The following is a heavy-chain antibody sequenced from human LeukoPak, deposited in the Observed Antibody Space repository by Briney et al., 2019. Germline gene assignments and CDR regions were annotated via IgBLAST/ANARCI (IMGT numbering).Heavy chain of an antibody. J-gene: IGHJ4*02. CDR1: GDSISRYY. D-gene: IGHD3-10*01. Sequence: SETLSLTCTLSGDSISRYYCSWIPQPPGKGLECIGDIYNRGKTNHNPSLKSRVTMSIDTSKNQFYLTLSSVTAADTDMYYCARMEGGGYNYDYFDYWGQGTLVTVSS. CDR2: IYNRGKT. V-gene: IGHV4-59*01. CDR3: ARMEGGGYNYDYFDY.